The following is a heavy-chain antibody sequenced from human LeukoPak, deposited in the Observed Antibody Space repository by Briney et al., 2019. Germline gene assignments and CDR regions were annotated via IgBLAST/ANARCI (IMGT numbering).Heavy chain of an antibody. D-gene: IGHD6-13*01. CDR3: ARKSIVTAGRKPYDF. Sequence: SETLSLTCAVYGGSFSGYYWSWIRQPPGKGLEWIGEIDHSRRTNSNASLKSRVTISVDMSKNQFSLRLSSVTAADTAVYYCARKSIVTAGRKPYDFWDQGALVTVSP. J-gene: IGHJ4*02. V-gene: IGHV4-34*01. CDR2: IDHSRRT. CDR1: GGSFSGYY.